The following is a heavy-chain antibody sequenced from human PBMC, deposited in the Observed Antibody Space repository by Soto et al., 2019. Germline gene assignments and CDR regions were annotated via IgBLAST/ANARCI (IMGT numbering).Heavy chain of an antibody. CDR1: GFTFSSYS. CDR2: ISSSSSYI. Sequence: GGSLRLSCAASGFTFSSYSMNWVRQAPGKGLEWVSSISSSSSYIYYADSVKGRFTISRDNAKNSLYLQMNSLRAEDTAVYYCARVGWGVATTLYYFDYWGQGTLVTVSS. CDR3: ARVGWGVATTLYYFDY. V-gene: IGHV3-21*01. J-gene: IGHJ4*02. D-gene: IGHD5-12*01.